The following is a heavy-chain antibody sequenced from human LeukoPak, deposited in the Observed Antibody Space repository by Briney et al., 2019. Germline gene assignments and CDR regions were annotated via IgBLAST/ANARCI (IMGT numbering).Heavy chain of an antibody. Sequence: SETLSHIYTVSGGSISSYYWRWIRQPPGKGLEWIGYIYYSGSTNYNPSLKSRVTILVDTSKNQFSLKLSSVTAADTAVYYCAFDKFKQDDAFDIWGQGTMVTVSS. CDR1: GGSISSYY. V-gene: IGHV4-59*01. J-gene: IGHJ3*02. CDR3: AFDKFKQDDAFDI. D-gene: IGHD3-22*01. CDR2: IYYSGST.